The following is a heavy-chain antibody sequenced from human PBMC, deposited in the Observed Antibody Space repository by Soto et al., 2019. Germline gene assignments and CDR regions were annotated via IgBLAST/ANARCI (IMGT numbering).Heavy chain of an antibody. D-gene: IGHD2-8*01. Sequence: GGSLRLSCASSGFTFSSYNMNLVRQAPGKGLEWLSDISSSSYTIYYADSVKGRFTISRDNAKNSLYLQMDSLRAEDTAVYYCARELEYCSNGVCYPYFDSWGQGTLVTVSS. J-gene: IGHJ4*02. CDR2: ISSSSYTI. CDR3: ARELEYCSNGVCYPYFDS. V-gene: IGHV3-48*04. CDR1: GFTFSSYN.